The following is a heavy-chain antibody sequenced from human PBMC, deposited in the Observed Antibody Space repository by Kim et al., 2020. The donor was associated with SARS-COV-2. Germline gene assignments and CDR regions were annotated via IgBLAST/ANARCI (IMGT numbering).Heavy chain of an antibody. J-gene: IGHJ3*02. CDR3: ARGRETPNPQHYCSGGSCYPDAFDI. CDR1: GGSFSGY. D-gene: IGHD2-15*01. CDR2: INHSGST. V-gene: IGHV4-34*01. Sequence: SETLSLTCAVYGGSFSGYWSWIRQPPGKGLEWIGEINHSGSTNYNPSLKSRVTISVDTSKNQFSLKLSSVTAADTAVYYCARGRETPNPQHYCSGGSCYPDAFDIWGQGTMVTVSS.